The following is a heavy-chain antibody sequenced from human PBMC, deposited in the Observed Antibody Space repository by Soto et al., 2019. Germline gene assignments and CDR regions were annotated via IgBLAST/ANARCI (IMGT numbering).Heavy chain of an antibody. J-gene: IGHJ4*02. V-gene: IGHV4-39*01. D-gene: IGHD3-22*01. CDR3: ASLTYYYDSSGYYNPAYYFDY. CDR2: IYYSGST. Sequence: SETLSLTCTVSGGSISSSSYYWGWIRQPPGKGLEWIGSIYYSGSTYYNPSLKSRVTISVDTSKNQFSLKLSSVTAADTAVYYCASLTYYYDSSGYYNPAYYFDYWGQGTLVTVSS. CDR1: GGSISSSSYY.